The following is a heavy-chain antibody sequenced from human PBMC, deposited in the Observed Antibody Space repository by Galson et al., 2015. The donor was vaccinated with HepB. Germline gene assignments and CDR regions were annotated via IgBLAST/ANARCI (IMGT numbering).Heavy chain of an antibody. V-gene: IGHV3-49*03. Sequence: SLRLSCAASGFIFNDDALSWFRQSPGKGLEWVGFMRSLAYGGTKEYAAHVKGRFTNSRDDYKSNSYLQMNSLKPEDTADYYFTKAPIYSNRGYYSDYWGQGTLVTVSS. CDR3: TKAPIYSNRGYYSDY. D-gene: IGHD4-11*01. J-gene: IGHJ4*02. CDR1: GFIFNDDA. CDR2: MRSLAYGGTK.